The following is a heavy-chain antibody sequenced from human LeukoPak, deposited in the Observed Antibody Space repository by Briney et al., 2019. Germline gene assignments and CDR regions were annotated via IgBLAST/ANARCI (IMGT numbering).Heavy chain of an antibody. CDR2: IYYSGST. J-gene: IGHJ4*02. CDR1: GGSISNGDYY. Sequence: SETLSLTCTVSGGSISNGDYYWSWIRQPPGKGLEWIGYIYYSGSTYYNPSLKSRVTISVDTSRNQFSLKLSSMTAADTAVYFCAKSQAYYDSSGYLYYFDYWGQGTLVTVSS. CDR3: AKSQAYYDSSGYLYYFDY. V-gene: IGHV4-31*03. D-gene: IGHD3-22*01.